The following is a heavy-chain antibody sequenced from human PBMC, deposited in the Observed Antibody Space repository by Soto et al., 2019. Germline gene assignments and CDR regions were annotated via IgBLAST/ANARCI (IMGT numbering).Heavy chain of an antibody. Sequence: QVQLVQSGAEVKKPGASVKVSGKASGYTFTSYTIHWVRQAPGQSLEWMGWINAGQGNTKYSQKFQDRVTLTRATSASTAYMDLSSLRSEDTAVYYCARAAWSSGRPRFDYWGQGTLVTVSS. J-gene: IGHJ4*02. CDR2: INAGQGNT. CDR1: GYTFTSYT. D-gene: IGHD3-10*01. CDR3: ARAAWSSGRPRFDY. V-gene: IGHV1-3*01.